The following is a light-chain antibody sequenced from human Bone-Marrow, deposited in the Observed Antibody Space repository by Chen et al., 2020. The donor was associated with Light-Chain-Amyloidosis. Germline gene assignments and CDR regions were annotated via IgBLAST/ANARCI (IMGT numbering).Light chain of an antibody. CDR1: SGSFATNY. Sequence: NFMLTQPHSTSEATGKTLIISCTRSSGSFATNYVQWYQQRPGSSPTTVIYEDDQRPSGVPDRFSGSIDRSSNSASLTISGLKTEDEADYYCQSYQGSSQGVFGGGTKLTVL. CDR2: EDD. CDR3: QSYQGSSQGV. J-gene: IGLJ3*02. V-gene: IGLV6-57*01.